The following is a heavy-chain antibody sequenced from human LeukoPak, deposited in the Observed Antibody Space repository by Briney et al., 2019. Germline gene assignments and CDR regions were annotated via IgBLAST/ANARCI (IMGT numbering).Heavy chain of an antibody. D-gene: IGHD3-10*01. J-gene: IGHJ3*02. V-gene: IGHV4-61*02. CDR3: ATWGGFGEFPYAFDI. Sequence: PWETLSLTCTVSGGSISSGSYYWSWIRQPAGTGLEWIGRIYTSGSTNYNPSLKSRVTISVDTSKNQFSLKLSSVTAADTAVYYCATWGGFGEFPYAFDIWGQGTMVTVSS. CDR2: IYTSGST. CDR1: GGSISSGSYY.